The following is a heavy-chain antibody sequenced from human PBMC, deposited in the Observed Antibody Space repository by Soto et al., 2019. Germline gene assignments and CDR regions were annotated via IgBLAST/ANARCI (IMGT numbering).Heavy chain of an antibody. D-gene: IGHD3-10*01. J-gene: IGHJ6*02. Sequence: EVQLVESGGGLVQPGGSLRLSCAASGFTFSSYWMHWVRQAPGKGLVWVSRINSDGSSTSYADSVKGRFTISRDNAKNTLYLQMNSLRAEDTAVYYCASGGGWYYYGMDVWGQGTTVTVSS. CDR3: ASGGGWYYYGMDV. CDR1: GFTFSSYW. CDR2: INSDGSST. V-gene: IGHV3-74*01.